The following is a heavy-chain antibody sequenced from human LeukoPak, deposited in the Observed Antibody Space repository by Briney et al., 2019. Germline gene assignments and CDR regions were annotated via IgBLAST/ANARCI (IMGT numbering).Heavy chain of an antibody. J-gene: IGHJ4*02. D-gene: IGHD6-13*01. Sequence: SVKVSCKASGGTFSRYAISWVREAPVQVLEWMGGIIPIFGTANYAQKFQGRVTITADESTSTAYMELSSLRSEDTAVYYCGGGHSSSSPPDYWGQGTLVTVSS. CDR3: GGGHSSSSPPDY. CDR1: GGTFSRYA. CDR2: IIPIFGTA. V-gene: IGHV1-69*13.